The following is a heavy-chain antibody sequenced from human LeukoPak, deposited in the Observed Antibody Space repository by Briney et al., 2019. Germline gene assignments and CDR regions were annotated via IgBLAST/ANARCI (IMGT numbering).Heavy chain of an antibody. V-gene: IGHV1-69*05. CDR1: GGTFSSYA. CDR2: IIPIFGTA. J-gene: IGHJ4*02. CDR3: ARASESGWREFDY. D-gene: IGHD6-19*01. Sequence: GASVKVSCKASGGTFSSYAISWVRQAPGQGLEWMGGIIPIFGTANYAQKFQGRVTMTTDTSTSTAYMELRSLRSDDTAVYYCARASESGWREFDYWGQGTLVTVSS.